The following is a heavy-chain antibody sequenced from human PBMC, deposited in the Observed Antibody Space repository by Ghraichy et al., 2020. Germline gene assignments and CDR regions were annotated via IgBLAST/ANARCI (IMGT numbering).Heavy chain of an antibody. J-gene: IGHJ4*02. Sequence: LSLTCAASGFTFSDYYMSWLRQAPGKGLEWLSYISTNSDYTNYADSVRGRFIIPRDNAKNSLYLQMNSLRDEDTAIYYCARGGYCRGGTCYYFDHWGQGTLVTVSS. CDR2: ISTNSDYT. V-gene: IGHV3-11*06. CDR3: ARGGYCRGGTCYYFDH. CDR1: GFTFSDYY. D-gene: IGHD2-15*01.